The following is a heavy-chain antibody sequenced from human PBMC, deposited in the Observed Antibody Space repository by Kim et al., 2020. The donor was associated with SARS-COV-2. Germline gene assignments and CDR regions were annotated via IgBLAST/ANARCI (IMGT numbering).Heavy chain of an antibody. V-gene: IGHV3-23*01. CDR3: ASEGDYYLPDDY. J-gene: IGHJ4*02. Sequence: YYADSVKGRFTISRDNSKNTLYLQMNSLRAEDTAVYYCASEGDYYLPDDYWGQGTLVTVSS. D-gene: IGHD2-21*02.